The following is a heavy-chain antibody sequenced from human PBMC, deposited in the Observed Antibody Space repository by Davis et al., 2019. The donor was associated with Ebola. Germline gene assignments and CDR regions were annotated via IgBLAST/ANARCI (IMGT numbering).Heavy chain of an antibody. Sequence: GGSLRLSCAASGFTLSSYGMYWVRQAPGKGLEWVSTLGTSADTYYAGSVKGRFTISRDNSKNTLYLQMNGLRAEDTALYYCTAYDSTFRNYWGQGTLVTVSS. D-gene: IGHD3-22*01. CDR1: GFTLSSYG. CDR3: TAYDSTFRNY. CDR2: LGTSADT. V-gene: IGHV3-23*01. J-gene: IGHJ4*02.